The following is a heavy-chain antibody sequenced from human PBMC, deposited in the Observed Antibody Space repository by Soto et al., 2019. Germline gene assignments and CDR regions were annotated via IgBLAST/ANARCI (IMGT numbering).Heavy chain of an antibody. V-gene: IGHV3-30*03. CDR2: ISYDGSNK. D-gene: IGHD3-10*01. J-gene: IGHJ4*02. CDR3: VGGRYYFDS. CDR1: GFPFTTYG. Sequence: QVQLVESGGGVVQPGRSLRLSCAASGFPFTTYGMHWVRKGPGKGLEWVAVISYDGSNKYYADSVKGRFTISRDNAQNTLYLQMNSLRPEDTALDYCVGGRYYFDSRGQGTLVTVSS.